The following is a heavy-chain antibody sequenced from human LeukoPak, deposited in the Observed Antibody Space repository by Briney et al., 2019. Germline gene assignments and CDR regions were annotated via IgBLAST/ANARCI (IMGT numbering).Heavy chain of an antibody. J-gene: IGHJ4*02. CDR3: AKVAKYYYGPETYYFFEQ. Sequence: GGSLRLSCAASGFPFSTYWMSWVRQAPGKGLEWAANINQDGTEKYYVDSVKGRFTISRDYAKNSLYLQMNSLRVEDTAVYYCAKVAKYYYGPETYYFFEQWGQGTPVTASS. CDR2: INQDGTEK. V-gene: IGHV3-7*01. D-gene: IGHD3-10*01. CDR1: GFPFSTYW.